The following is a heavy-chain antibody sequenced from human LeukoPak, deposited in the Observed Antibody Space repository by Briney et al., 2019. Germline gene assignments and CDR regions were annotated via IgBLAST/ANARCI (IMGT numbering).Heavy chain of an antibody. D-gene: IGHD1-26*01. J-gene: IGHJ4*02. V-gene: IGHV1-69*05. Sequence: ASVKVSCKASGGTFSSYAISWVRQAPGQGLEWMGGIIPIFGTANYAQKFQGRVTITTDESTSTAYMELSSLRSEDTAVYYCARSEYSGSYYGSDYWGQGTLVTVSS. CDR3: ARSEYSGSYYGSDY. CDR1: GGTFSSYA. CDR2: IIPIFGTA.